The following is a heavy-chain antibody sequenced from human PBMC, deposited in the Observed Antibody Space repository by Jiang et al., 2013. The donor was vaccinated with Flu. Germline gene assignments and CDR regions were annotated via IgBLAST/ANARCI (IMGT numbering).Heavy chain of an antibody. V-gene: IGHV4-39*01. CDR1: GASISVSGSY. J-gene: IGHJ5*02. D-gene: IGHD1-1*01. CDR2: IYYRGNT. CDR3: ARRWNYDA. Sequence: GLVKPSETLSLTCSVSGASISVSGSYWGWIRQPPGKGLEWIAAIYYRGNTYYNPSLKSRVTISIDTSRNQFSLKLNSVTAADTAVYYCARRWNYDAWGRGTLVTVSS.